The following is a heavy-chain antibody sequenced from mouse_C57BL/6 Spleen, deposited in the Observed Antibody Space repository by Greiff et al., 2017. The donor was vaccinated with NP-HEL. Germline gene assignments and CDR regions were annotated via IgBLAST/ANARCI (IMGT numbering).Heavy chain of an antibody. J-gene: IGHJ3*01. Sequence: VQLQQPGAELVRPGSSVKLSCKASGYTFTSYWMHWVKQRPIQGLEWIGNIDPSDSETHYNQKFKDKATLTVDKSSSTAYMQLSSLTSEDSAVYYCARHYDEGLAYWGQGTLVTVSA. V-gene: IGHV1-52*01. CDR3: ARHYDEGLAY. CDR1: GYTFTSYW. D-gene: IGHD2-4*01. CDR2: IDPSDSET.